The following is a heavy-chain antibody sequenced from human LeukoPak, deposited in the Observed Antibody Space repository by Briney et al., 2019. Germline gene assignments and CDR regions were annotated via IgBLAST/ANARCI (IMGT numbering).Heavy chain of an antibody. D-gene: IGHD1-26*01. CDR1: GFTFSSHA. CDR3: ARDPYSGSYVADLYYYMDV. Sequence: GSLRLSCAASGFTFSSHAMHWVRQAPGKGLEWVAVISYDGSNKYYADPVKGRFTISRDNAKNSLYLQMNSLRAEDTAVYYCARDPYSGSYVADLYYYMDVWGKGTTVTISS. V-gene: IGHV3-30*04. CDR2: ISYDGSNK. J-gene: IGHJ6*03.